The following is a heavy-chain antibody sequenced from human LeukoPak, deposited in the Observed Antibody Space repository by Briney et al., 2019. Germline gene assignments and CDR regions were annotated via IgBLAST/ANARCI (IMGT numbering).Heavy chain of an antibody. D-gene: IGHD3-10*01. CDR2: IRQDGREK. CDR1: GFTFTSYW. V-gene: IGHV3-7*01. CDR3: AREGVGGFDS. Sequence: GGSLRLSCAASGFTFTSYWLSWVRQAPGKGLEWVANIRQDGREKSYANSVKGRFTISRDNAKTSVYLQMNSLRVEDTAVYYCAREGVGGFDSWGQGTLVTVSS. J-gene: IGHJ5*01.